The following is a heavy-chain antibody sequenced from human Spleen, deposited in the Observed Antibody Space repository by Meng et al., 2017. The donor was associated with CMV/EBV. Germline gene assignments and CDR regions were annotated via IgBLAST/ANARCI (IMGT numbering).Heavy chain of an antibody. CDR3: ARGMTTPICYYYYYGMDV. J-gene: IGHJ6*02. CDR2: ISSSSSYI. D-gene: IGHD4-11*01. V-gene: IGHV3-21*04. CDR1: GFTFSSYS. Sequence: GASLKISCAASGFTFSSYSMNWVRQAPGKGLEWVSSISSSSSYIYYADSVTGRFTISRDNAKNSLYLQMNSLRAEDTAVYYCARGMTTPICYYYYYGMDVWGQGTTVTVSS.